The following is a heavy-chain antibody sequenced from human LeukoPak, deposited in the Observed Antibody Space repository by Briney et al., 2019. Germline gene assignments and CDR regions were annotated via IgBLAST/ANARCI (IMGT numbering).Heavy chain of an antibody. D-gene: IGHD6-13*01. CDR2: ISSSSYYM. J-gene: IGHJ4*02. CDR1: GFTFSSDT. CDR3: ARDRDSSSWYDY. Sequence: GGSLRLSCAASGFTFSSDTMHWVRQAPGKGLEWVSCISSSSYYMYYADSVKGRFTISRDNAKNSLYLQMNSLTAEDTAVYYCARDRDSSSWYDYWGQGTLVTVSS. V-gene: IGHV3-21*01.